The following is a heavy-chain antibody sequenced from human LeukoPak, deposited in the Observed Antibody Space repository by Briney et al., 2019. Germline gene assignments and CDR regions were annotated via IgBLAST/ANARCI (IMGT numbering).Heavy chain of an antibody. J-gene: IGHJ5*02. D-gene: IGHD3-3*01. CDR1: GGSFSGYY. CDR2: INHSGST. V-gene: IGHV4-34*01. CDR3: ARAGFWSGRNWFDP. Sequence: SETLSLTCAVYGGSFSGYYWSWIRQPPGKGLEWIGEINHSGSTNYNPSLKSRVTISVDTSKNQFSLKLSSVTAADTAVYYYARAGFWSGRNWFDPWGQGTLVTVSS.